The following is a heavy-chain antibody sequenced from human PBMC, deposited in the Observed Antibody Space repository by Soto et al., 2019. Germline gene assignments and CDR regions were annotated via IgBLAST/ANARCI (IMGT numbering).Heavy chain of an antibody. CDR3: ARDGDGRMTTNPYYYNGMDV. CDR2: IYYTGNT. J-gene: IGHJ6*02. Sequence: PSETLSLTCTVSGGSVSSGDYYWSWIRRPSGKGLECIGHIYYTGNTYYNPSLKSRVSISLDTSKNQFSLKLSSVTAADTAVYYCARDGDGRMTTNPYYYNGMDVWGPGTTVTVSS. D-gene: IGHD4-4*01. V-gene: IGHV4-30-4*01. CDR1: GGSVSSGDYY.